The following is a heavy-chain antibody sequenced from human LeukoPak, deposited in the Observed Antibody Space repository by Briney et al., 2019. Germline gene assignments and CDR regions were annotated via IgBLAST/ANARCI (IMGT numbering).Heavy chain of an antibody. J-gene: IGHJ4*02. CDR3: ARGDYYDPTADY. CDR1: GYTFTGYY. Sequence: GASVKVSCRASGYTFTGYYMHWVRQAPGQGLEWVGWINPNSGGTNYAQKFQGRVTMTRDTSISTAYMELSRLRSDDTAVYYCARGDYYDPTADYWGQGTLVTVSS. D-gene: IGHD3-22*01. V-gene: IGHV1-2*02. CDR2: INPNSGGT.